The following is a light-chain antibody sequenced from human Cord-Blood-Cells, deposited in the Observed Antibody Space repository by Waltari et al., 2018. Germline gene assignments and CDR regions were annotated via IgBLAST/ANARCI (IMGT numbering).Light chain of an antibody. J-gene: IGLJ3*02. V-gene: IGLV2-14*01. CDR3: SSYTSSSNWV. Sequence: QSALTQPASVSGSPGQSITISCTGTSSDVGGYNYVSWYQQHPGKAPKLMIYDVSNRPSGVSNRFSGSKSGNTASLTISGLQAEDEAEYYCSSYTSSSNWVFGGGTKLTVL. CDR2: DVS. CDR1: SSDVGGYNY.